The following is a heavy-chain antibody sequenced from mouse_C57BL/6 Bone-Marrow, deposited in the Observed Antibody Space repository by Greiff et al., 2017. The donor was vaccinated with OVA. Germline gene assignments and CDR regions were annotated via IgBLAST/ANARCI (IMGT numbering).Heavy chain of an antibody. CDR2: IYPGGGYT. J-gene: IGHJ4*01. Sequence: QVQLQQSGAELVRPGTSVKMSCKASGYTFTNYWIGWAKQRPGHGLEWIGDIYPGGGYTNYNEKFKGKATLTADKSSSTAYMQFSSLTSEDSAIYYCAREEYSNDYAMDYWGQGTSVTVSS. V-gene: IGHV1-63*01. CDR1: GYTFTNYW. CDR3: AREEYSNDYAMDY. D-gene: IGHD2-5*01.